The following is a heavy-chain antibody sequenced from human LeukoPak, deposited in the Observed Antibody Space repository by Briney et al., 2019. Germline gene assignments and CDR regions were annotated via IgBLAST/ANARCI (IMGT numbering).Heavy chain of an antibody. CDR3: AKDRGYDYPYYYGMDV. CDR2: ISYDGSNK. D-gene: IGHD3-3*01. V-gene: IGHV3-30*18. Sequence: GGSLRLSCAASGFTFSSYGMHWVGRAPGKGLEWVAVISYDGSNKYYADSVKGRFTISRDNSKNTLYLQMNSLRAEDTAAYYCAKDRGYDYPYYYGMDVWGQGTTVTVSS. J-gene: IGHJ6*02. CDR1: GFTFSSYG.